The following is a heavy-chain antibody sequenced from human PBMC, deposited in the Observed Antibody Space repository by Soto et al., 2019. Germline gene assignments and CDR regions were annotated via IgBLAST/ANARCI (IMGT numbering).Heavy chain of an antibody. J-gene: IGHJ4*02. Sequence: PGESLKISCKGSGYSFTSYWIGWVRQMPGKGLEWMGIIYPGDSDTRYSPSFQGQVTISADKSISTAYLQWSSLKASDTAMYYCARLPGAQQWLAAPPDYWGQGTLVTVSS. CDR1: GYSFTSYW. CDR3: ARLPGAQQWLAAPPDY. V-gene: IGHV5-51*01. D-gene: IGHD6-19*01. CDR2: IYPGDSDT.